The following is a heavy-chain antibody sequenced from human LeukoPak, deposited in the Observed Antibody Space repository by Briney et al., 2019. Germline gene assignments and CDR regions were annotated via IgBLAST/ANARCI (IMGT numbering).Heavy chain of an antibody. D-gene: IGHD1-20*01. V-gene: IGHV3-33*01. CDR3: AREPFSITGNYYFDY. CDR2: IWYDGSHK. Sequence: GGSLRLSCAASGFXFSSYGTHWVRQAPGKGLEWVALIWYDGSHKYYADSVKGRFTISRDNSKNTLYLQMNSLRAEDTAVYYCAREPFSITGNYYFDYWGQGTLVTVSS. CDR1: GFXFSSYG. J-gene: IGHJ4*02.